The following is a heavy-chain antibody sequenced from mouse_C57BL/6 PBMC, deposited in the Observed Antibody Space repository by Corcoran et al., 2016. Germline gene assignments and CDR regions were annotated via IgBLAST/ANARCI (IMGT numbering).Heavy chain of an antibody. CDR3: ARNYGSSNFDY. J-gene: IGHJ2*01. CDR1: GYAFSSYW. Sequence: QVQLQQSGAELVKPGASVKISCKASGYAFSSYWMNWVKQRPEKGLEWIGQIYPGDGDTNYNGKFKGKATLTADKSSSTAYMQLSSLTSEDSAVYFCARNYGSSNFDYWGQRTTLTVSS. CDR2: IYPGDGDT. V-gene: IGHV1-80*01. D-gene: IGHD1-1*01.